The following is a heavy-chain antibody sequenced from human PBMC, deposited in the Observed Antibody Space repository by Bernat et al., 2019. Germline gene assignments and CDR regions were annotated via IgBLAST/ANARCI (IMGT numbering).Heavy chain of an antibody. Sequence: QVQLVESGGGVVQPGRSLRLSCAASGFTFSSYAMHWVRQAPGKGLEWAAVISYDGSNKYYADSVKGRFTISRDNSKNTLYLQMNSLRAEDTAVYYCARDPWDIVVVVAATQPPYYFDYWGQGTLVTVSS. CDR3: ARDPWDIVVVVAATQPPYYFDY. CDR2: ISYDGSNK. V-gene: IGHV3-30*01. CDR1: GFTFSSYA. J-gene: IGHJ4*02. D-gene: IGHD2-15*01.